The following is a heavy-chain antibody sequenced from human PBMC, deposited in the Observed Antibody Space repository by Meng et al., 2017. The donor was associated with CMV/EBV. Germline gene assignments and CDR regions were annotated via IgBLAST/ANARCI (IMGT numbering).Heavy chain of an antibody. CDR2: IWYDGSNK. CDR1: GFIFSSYG. D-gene: IGHD3-10*01. Sequence: GGSLRLSCEASGFIFSSYGMHWVRQAPGKGLEWVAVIWYDGSNKYYADSVKGRFTISRDNSKNTLYLQMNSLRAEDTAVYYCANDEKGSGSYRPLFYYYYGMDVWGQGTTVTVSS. J-gene: IGHJ6*02. CDR3: ANDEKGSGSYRPLFYYYYGMDV. V-gene: IGHV3-33*06.